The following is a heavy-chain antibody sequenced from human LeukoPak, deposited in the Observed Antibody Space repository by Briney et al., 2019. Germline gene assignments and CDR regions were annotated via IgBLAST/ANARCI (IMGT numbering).Heavy chain of an antibody. J-gene: IGHJ6*04. CDR2: ISSSGSTI. Sequence: GGSLRLSCAASGFTFSSYEMNWVRQAPGKGLEWVSYISSSGSTIYYADSVKGRFTISRDNAKNSLYLQMNGLRAEDTAVYYCAELGITMIGGVWGKGTTVTIFS. D-gene: IGHD3-10*02. CDR1: GFTFSSYE. CDR3: AELGITMIGGV. V-gene: IGHV3-48*03.